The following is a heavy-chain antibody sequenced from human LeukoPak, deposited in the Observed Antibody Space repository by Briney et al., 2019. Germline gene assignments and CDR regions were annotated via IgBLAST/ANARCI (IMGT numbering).Heavy chain of an antibody. Sequence: GVSLRLSCVASGFTFSSYWMHWVRQAPGKGLVWVSRINSDGSKTWYADSVKGRFTMSRDNAKSTLYLQMNSLRAEDTAVYYCARARAAAGTLIQDWGQGILVTVSS. V-gene: IGHV3-74*01. D-gene: IGHD6-13*01. CDR3: ARARAAAGTLIQD. CDR2: INSDGSKT. J-gene: IGHJ4*02. CDR1: GFTFSSYW.